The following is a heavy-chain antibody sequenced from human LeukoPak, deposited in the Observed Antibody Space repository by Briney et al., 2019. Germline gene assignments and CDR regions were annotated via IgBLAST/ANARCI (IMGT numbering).Heavy chain of an antibody. V-gene: IGHV3-21*01. Sequence: GGSLRLSCAASGFTVSSNYMSWVRQAPGKGLEWVSSISSSSSYIYYADSVKGRFTISRDNAKNSLYLQMNSLRAEDTAVYYCASEIYPRGAFDIWGQGTMVTVSS. CDR1: GFTVSSNY. CDR2: ISSSSSYI. CDR3: ASEIYPRGAFDI. D-gene: IGHD2/OR15-2a*01. J-gene: IGHJ3*02.